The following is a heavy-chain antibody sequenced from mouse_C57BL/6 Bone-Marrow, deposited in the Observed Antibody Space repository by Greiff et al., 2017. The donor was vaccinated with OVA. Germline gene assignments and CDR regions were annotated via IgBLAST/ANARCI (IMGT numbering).Heavy chain of an antibody. CDR1: GYTFTSYW. CDR3: ARRGMVTTDYYAMDY. Sequence: VQLQQPGAELVKPGASVKMSCKASGYTFTSYWITWVKQRPGQGLEWIGDIYPGSGSTNYNEKFKSKATLTVDTSSSTAYMQLSSLTSEDSAVYYCARRGMVTTDYYAMDYWGQGTSVTVSS. CDR2: IYPGSGST. J-gene: IGHJ4*01. D-gene: IGHD2-2*01. V-gene: IGHV1-55*01.